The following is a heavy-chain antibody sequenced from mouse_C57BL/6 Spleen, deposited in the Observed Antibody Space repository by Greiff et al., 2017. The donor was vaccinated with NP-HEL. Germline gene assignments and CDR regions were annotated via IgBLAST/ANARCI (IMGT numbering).Heavy chain of an antibody. CDR1: GYTFTSYW. V-gene: IGHV1-64*01. Sequence: QVQLQQPGAELVKPGASVKLSCKASGYTFTSYWMHWVKQRPGQGLEWIGMIHPNSGSTNYNEKFKSKATLTVDTSSSTAYMQLSSLTSEDSAVYYCARGAPLYDPWFAYWGQGTLVTVSA. CDR3: ARGAPLYDPWFAY. J-gene: IGHJ3*01. CDR2: IHPNSGST. D-gene: IGHD1-1*01.